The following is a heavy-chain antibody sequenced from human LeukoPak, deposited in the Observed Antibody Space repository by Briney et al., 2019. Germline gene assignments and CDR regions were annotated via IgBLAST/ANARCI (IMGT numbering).Heavy chain of an antibody. J-gene: IGHJ4*02. Sequence: GGSLRLSCAASGFTFSSYAMHGVRQAPGKGLEWVSVISYDGSKKYYAVSVKGRFTISRDNSKNTLYLQMNSLRAEDTAVYYCARNVYYYDSSGYYPYYFDYWGQGTLVTVSS. CDR2: ISYDGSKK. CDR3: ARNVYYYDSSGYYPYYFDY. D-gene: IGHD3-22*01. CDR1: GFTFSSYA. V-gene: IGHV3-30-3*01.